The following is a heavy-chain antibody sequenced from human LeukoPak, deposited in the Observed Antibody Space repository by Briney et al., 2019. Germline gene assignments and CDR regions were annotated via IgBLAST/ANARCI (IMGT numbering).Heavy chain of an antibody. D-gene: IGHD5-18*01. V-gene: IGHV1-24*01. J-gene: IGHJ4*02. Sequence: ASVKGSCKVSGYTLTELSMHWGRQAPGKGLEWMGGFDPEDGETIYAQKFQGRVTMTEDTSTDTAYMELSSLRSEDTAVYYCATWGFSSPPLAEFDYWGQGTLVTVSS. CDR3: ATWGFSSPPLAEFDY. CDR1: GYTLTELS. CDR2: FDPEDGET.